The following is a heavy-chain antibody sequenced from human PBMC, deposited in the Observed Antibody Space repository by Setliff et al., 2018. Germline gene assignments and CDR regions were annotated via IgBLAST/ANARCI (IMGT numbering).Heavy chain of an antibody. Sequence: GGSLRLSCVVSGFSFSRHWMSWVRQAPGKGLEWVADIKQDGSTKYYLDSVKGRFTISRDNAKRPLYLQMNGLRADDTGVYYCVRDDADNYDAFDNWGQGTLVTVS. CDR3: VRDDADNYDAFDN. CDR1: GFSFSRHW. V-gene: IGHV3-7*01. D-gene: IGHD3-22*01. CDR2: IKQDGSTK. J-gene: IGHJ3*02.